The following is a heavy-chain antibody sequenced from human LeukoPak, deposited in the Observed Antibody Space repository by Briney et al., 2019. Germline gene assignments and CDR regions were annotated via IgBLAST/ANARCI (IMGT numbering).Heavy chain of an antibody. CDR1: GGSVNSGGYY. CDR3: ARSSDYGDYD. D-gene: IGHD4-17*01. V-gene: IGHV4-31*01. J-gene: IGHJ4*02. Sequence: PSETLSLTCTVSGGSVNSGGYYWTWIRQHPGKGLEWLGYIYYSGRTYYDPSLKSQITISLDTSKNQFSLNLTSVSAADTAFYFCARSSDYGDYDWGQGTLITVSS. CDR2: IYYSGRT.